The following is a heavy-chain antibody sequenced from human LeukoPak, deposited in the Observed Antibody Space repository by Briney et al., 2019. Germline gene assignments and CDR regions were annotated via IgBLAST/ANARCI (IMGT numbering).Heavy chain of an antibody. J-gene: IGHJ5*02. Sequence: GGSLRLSCTASGFTFSSYTMSWVRQAPGKGLEWVSAISGSGGSTYYADSVKGRFTISRDNSKNTLYLQMNSLRAEDTAVYYCAKDSTRGEVDPWGQGTLVTVSS. CDR3: AKDSTRGEVDP. CDR1: GFTFSSYT. V-gene: IGHV3-23*01. CDR2: ISGSGGST. D-gene: IGHD3-10*01.